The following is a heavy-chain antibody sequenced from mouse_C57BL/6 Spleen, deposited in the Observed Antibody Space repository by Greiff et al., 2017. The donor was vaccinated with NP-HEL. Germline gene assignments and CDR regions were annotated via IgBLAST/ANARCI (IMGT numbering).Heavy chain of an antibody. Sequence: VQLPQSGPELVKPGASVKISCKASGYAFSSSWMNWVKQRPGKGLEWIGRIYPGDGDTNYNGKFKGKATLTADKSSSTAYMQLSSLTSEDSAVYFGARAAQATLAYWGQGTLVTVSA. CDR1: GYAFSSSW. V-gene: IGHV1-82*01. J-gene: IGHJ3*01. D-gene: IGHD3-2*02. CDR3: ARAAQATLAY. CDR2: IYPGDGDT.